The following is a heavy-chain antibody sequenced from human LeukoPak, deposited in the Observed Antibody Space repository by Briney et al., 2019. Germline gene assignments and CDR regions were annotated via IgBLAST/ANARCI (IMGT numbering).Heavy chain of an antibody. CDR1: GGSISSSSYY. V-gene: IGHV4-39*07. D-gene: IGHD5-24*01. Sequence: PSETLSLTCTASGGSISSSSYYWGWIRQPPGKGLEWIGEINHSGSTNYNPSLKSRVTISVDTSKNQFSLKLSSVTAADTAVYYCARGIRMASNWFDPWGQGTLVTVSS. CDR2: INHSGST. CDR3: ARGIRMASNWFDP. J-gene: IGHJ5*02.